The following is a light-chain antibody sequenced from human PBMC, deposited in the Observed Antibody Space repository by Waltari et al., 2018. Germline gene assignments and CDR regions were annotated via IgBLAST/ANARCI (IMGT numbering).Light chain of an antibody. CDR1: RGIGYN. V-gene: IGKV1-6*01. CDR2: RAS. CDR3: QQGYSYPYT. J-gene: IGKJ2*01. Sequence: IQMSQSPSSLSASIGDTVTITCQASRGIGYNVNWYQQKPGKAPKLLIYRASSLQSRIPSRFSGSGSGTDFTLTINGLQPEDFATYYCQQGYSYPYTFGRGTKVDVK.